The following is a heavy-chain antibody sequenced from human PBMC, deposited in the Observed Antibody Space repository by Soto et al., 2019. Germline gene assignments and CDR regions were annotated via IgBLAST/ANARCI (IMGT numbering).Heavy chain of an antibody. CDR3: ASRYYYGSGSRNDAFDI. V-gene: IGHV4-59*01. Sequence: SETLSLTCTVSGGSISSYYWSWIRQPPGKGLEWIGYIYYSGSTNYNPSLKSRVTISVDTSKNQFSLKLSSVTAADTAVYYCASRYYYGSGSRNDAFDIWGQRTMVTVSS. J-gene: IGHJ3*02. CDR1: GGSISSYY. D-gene: IGHD3-10*01. CDR2: IYYSGST.